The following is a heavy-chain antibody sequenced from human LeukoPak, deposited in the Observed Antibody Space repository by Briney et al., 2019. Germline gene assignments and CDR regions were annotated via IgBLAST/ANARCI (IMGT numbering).Heavy chain of an antibody. CDR1: GDSIISTIYR. D-gene: IGHD5-24*01. V-gene: IGHV4-39*01. J-gene: IGHJ4*02. Sequence: SETLSLTGTLSGDSIISTIYRWGWIRQPPGKGLEWMGSIHYSGNTYYNPSLKSRVTMSVDTSKNQFSLKVRSVTATDTAVYYCARLHDLDYWGQGILVAVFS. CDR2: IHYSGNT. CDR3: ARLHDLDY.